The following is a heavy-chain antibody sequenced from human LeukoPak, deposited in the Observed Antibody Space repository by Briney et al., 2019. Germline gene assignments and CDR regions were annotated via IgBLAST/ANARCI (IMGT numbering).Heavy chain of an antibody. D-gene: IGHD3-10*01. J-gene: IGHJ4*02. CDR1: GYTVTSYS. V-gene: IGHV1-18*01. CDR2: ISAYNGNT. CDR3: ARGPFLWFGELLSDFDY. Sequence: GGSVKVSCKASGYTVTSYSISWVRQAPGQGLEWMGWISAYNGNTNYAQKLQGRVTMTTDTSTSTAYMELRSLRSDDTAVYYCARGPFLWFGELLSDFDYWGQGTLVTVSS.